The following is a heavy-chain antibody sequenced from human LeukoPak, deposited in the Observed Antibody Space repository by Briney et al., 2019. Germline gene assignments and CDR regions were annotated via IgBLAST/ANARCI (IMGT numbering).Heavy chain of an antibody. CDR3: AEDPWRHGEDY. V-gene: IGHV3-21*04. Sequence: GGSLRLSCAASGFTFSTYNMNWVRQAPGKGLEWVSSISPSSTYVHYADSVKGRLTISRDNAKNSLFLQMNSLRAEDTAVYYCAEDPWRHGEDYWGQGTLVTVSS. J-gene: IGHJ4*02. CDR1: GFTFSTYN. CDR2: ISPSSTYV. D-gene: IGHD3-10*01.